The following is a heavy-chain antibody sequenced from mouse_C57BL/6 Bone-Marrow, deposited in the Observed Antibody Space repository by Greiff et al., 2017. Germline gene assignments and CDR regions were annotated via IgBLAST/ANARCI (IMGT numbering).Heavy chain of an antibody. J-gene: IGHJ2*01. CDR1: GYTFTSYW. D-gene: IGHD1-1*01. CDR3: AREGNYYGSSHVDY. CDR2: IDPSDSYT. V-gene: IGHV1-69*01. Sequence: VQLQQPGAELVLPGASVKLSCKASGYTFTSYWMHWVKQRPGQGLEWIGEIDPSDSYTNYTQKFKGKSTLTVDKSSSTAYMQLSSLTSEDSAVYYCAREGNYYGSSHVDYWGQGTTLTVSS.